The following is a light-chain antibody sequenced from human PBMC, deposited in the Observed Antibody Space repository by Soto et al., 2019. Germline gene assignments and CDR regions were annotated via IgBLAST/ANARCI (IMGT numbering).Light chain of an antibody. Sequence: DIQMTQSPSTLSASVGDRVTITCRARQSISSWLAWYQQKPGKAPKLLIYKASSLESGVPSRFSGSGSGTEFTLTISSLQPDDFATYYCQQYKSFPWTFGQGTKVEIK. V-gene: IGKV1-5*03. J-gene: IGKJ1*01. CDR3: QQYKSFPWT. CDR1: QSISSW. CDR2: KAS.